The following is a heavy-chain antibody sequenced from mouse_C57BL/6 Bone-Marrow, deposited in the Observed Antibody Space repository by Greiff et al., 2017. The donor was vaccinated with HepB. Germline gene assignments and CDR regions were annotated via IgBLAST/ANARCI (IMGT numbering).Heavy chain of an antibody. CDR1: GYTFTSYG. D-gene: IGHD1-1*01. CDR3: ARSGRRRYFDV. Sequence: VQLQQSGAELARPGASVKLSCKASGYTFTSYGISWVKQRTGQGLEWIGEIYPRSGNTYYNEKFKGKATLTADKSSSTAYMELRSLTSEDSAGYFCARSGRRRYFDVWGTGTTVTVSS. J-gene: IGHJ1*03. CDR2: IYPRSGNT. V-gene: IGHV1-81*01.